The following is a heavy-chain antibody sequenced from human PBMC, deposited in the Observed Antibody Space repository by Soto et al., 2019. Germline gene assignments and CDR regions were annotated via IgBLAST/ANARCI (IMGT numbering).Heavy chain of an antibody. Sequence: GGSLRLSCAASGFTFNSYSMNWVRQAPGKGLEWVSSMSRSSRYIYYADSVKCRFTISRDNAKNSVYLQMNSLRAEDTAVYYCARDGGVAATLANYFDYWGQGTLVTVSS. J-gene: IGHJ4*02. CDR2: MSRSSRYI. V-gene: IGHV3-21*01. D-gene: IGHD2-15*01. CDR3: ARDGGVAATLANYFDY. CDR1: GFTFNSYS.